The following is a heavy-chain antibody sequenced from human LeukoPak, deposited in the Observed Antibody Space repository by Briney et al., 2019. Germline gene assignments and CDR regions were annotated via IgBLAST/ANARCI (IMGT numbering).Heavy chain of an antibody. Sequence: WGSLRLSCAASGVTVSSNYMSWVRQAPRKGLEWIPAIYSGGSTYYADYVKGRFTISRDNSKDTLYLQMISLRAEATAVYYCARDRCSSTTCQNWFDPWGQGTLATVSS. CDR2: IYSGGST. CDR3: ARDRCSSTTCQNWFDP. D-gene: IGHD2-2*01. J-gene: IGHJ5*02. CDR1: GVTVSSNY. V-gene: IGHV3-66*02.